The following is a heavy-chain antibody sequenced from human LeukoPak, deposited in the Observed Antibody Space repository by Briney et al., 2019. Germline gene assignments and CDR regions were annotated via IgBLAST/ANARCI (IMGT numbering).Heavy chain of an antibody. Sequence: GRSLRLPCAASGFTFSSYGMHWVRQAPGKGLEWVAVIWYDGSNKYYADSVKGRFTISRDNSKNTLYLQMNSLRAEDTAVYYCARDHYVWGSYRTFDYWGQGTLVTVSS. CDR1: GFTFSSYG. D-gene: IGHD3-16*02. CDR3: ARDHYVWGSYRTFDY. J-gene: IGHJ4*02. V-gene: IGHV3-33*01. CDR2: IWYDGSNK.